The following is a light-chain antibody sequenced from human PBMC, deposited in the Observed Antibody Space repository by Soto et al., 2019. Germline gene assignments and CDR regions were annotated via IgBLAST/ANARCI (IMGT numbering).Light chain of an antibody. CDR1: QSVSSN. CDR3: QHYNNWPPWT. CDR2: GAS. Sequence: EIVMTQSPPTLSVSPGERATLSCRASQSVSSNLAWYQQKPGQAPRLLIYGASTRATGIPARFSGSGSGTEFTLTLSSLQSEDFAIYYCQHYNNWPPWTFGQGTKVEIK. J-gene: IGKJ1*01. V-gene: IGKV3-15*01.